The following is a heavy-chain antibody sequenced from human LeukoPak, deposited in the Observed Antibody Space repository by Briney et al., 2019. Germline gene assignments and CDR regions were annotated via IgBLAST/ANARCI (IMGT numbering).Heavy chain of an antibody. Sequence: SETLSLTRTVSGGSISSYYWSWIRQPPGKGLEWIGYIYYSGSTNYNPSLKSRVTISVDTSKNQFSLKLSSVTAADTAVYYCARLHLPDAFDIWGQGTMVTVSS. V-gene: IGHV4-59*08. CDR3: ARLHLPDAFDI. CDR2: IYYSGST. J-gene: IGHJ3*02. CDR1: GGSISSYY.